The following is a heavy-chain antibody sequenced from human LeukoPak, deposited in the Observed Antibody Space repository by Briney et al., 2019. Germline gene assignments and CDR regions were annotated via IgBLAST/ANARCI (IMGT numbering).Heavy chain of an antibody. V-gene: IGHV3-7*01. CDR2: IKQDGTEK. D-gene: IGHD3-9*01. J-gene: IGHJ6*03. CDR3: ARGERYYDIMTSYFSDYYYHYMDV. Sequence: GGSLRLSCAASGFTFSSYWMSWVRQAPGKGLEWVANIKQDGTEKYNVDSVKGRFTISRDSAKNSLYLQMNSLRAEDTAVYYCARGERYYDIMTSYFSDYYYHYMDVWGKGTTVTVSS. CDR1: GFTFSSYW.